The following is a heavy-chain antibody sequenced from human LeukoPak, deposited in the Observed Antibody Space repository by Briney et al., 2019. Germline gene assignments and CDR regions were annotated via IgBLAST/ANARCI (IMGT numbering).Heavy chain of an antibody. D-gene: IGHD5-18*01. CDR3: ARGPLWGYTDY. V-gene: IGHV1-2*02. CDR2: INPNSGGT. CDR1: GYTFTSYD. J-gene: IGHJ4*02. Sequence: GASVKVSCKASGYTFTSYDINWVRQAPGQGLEWMGWINPNSGGTNYAQKFQGRVTMTRDTSISTAYMELSRLRSDDTAVYYCARGPLWGYTDYWGQGTLVTVSS.